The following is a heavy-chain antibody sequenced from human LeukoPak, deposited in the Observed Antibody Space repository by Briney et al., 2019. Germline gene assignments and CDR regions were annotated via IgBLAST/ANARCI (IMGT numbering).Heavy chain of an antibody. V-gene: IGHV4-59*01. D-gene: IGHD3-10*01. Sequence: KSSETLSLTCTVSGGSISSYYWSWIRQPPGKGLEWIGYIYYSGSTNYNPSLKSRVTISVDTSKNQFSLKLSSVTAADTAVYYCARTTYGSGSYWGFDYWGQGTLVTVSS. CDR2: IYYSGST. J-gene: IGHJ4*02. CDR3: ARTTYGSGSYWGFDY. CDR1: GGSISSYY.